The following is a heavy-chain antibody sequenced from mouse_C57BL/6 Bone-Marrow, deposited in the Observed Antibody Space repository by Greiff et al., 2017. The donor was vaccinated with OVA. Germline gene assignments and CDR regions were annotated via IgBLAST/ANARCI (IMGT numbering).Heavy chain of an antibody. J-gene: IGHJ3*01. Sequence: QVQLKESGAELVRPGASVTLSCKASGYTFTDYEMHWVKQTPVHGLEWIGAIDPETGGTAYNQKFKGKAILTADKSSSTAYMELRSLTSEDSAVYYCTRYRYYDGSPWFAYWGQGTLVTVSA. V-gene: IGHV1-15*01. CDR2: IDPETGGT. CDR3: TRYRYYDGSPWFAY. D-gene: IGHD1-1*01. CDR1: GYTFTDYE.